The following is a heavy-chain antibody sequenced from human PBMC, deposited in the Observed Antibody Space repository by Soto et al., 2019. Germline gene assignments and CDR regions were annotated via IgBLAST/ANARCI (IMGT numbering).Heavy chain of an antibody. J-gene: IGHJ6*02. Sequence: GASVKVSCKASGYTFTSYYMHWVRQAPGQGLEWMGIINPSGGSTSYAQKFQGRVTMTRDTSTSTVYMELSSLRSEDTAVYYCASGGDIAPYYDFWSGYYLVNGGKYGMDVWGQGTTVTVSS. CDR1: GYTFTSYY. CDR3: ASGGDIAPYYDFWSGYYLVNGGKYGMDV. V-gene: IGHV1-46*01. CDR2: INPSGGST. D-gene: IGHD3-3*01.